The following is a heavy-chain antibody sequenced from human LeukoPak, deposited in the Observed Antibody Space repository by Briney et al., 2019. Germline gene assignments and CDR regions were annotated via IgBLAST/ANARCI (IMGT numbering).Heavy chain of an antibody. CDR1: GGSISSHY. J-gene: IGHJ5*02. CDR2: IYYSGST. D-gene: IGHD2-2*02. V-gene: IGHV4-59*11. Sequence: PSETLSLTCTVSGGSISSHYWSWIRQPPGKGLEWIGYIYYSGSTNYNPSLKSRVTISVDTSKNQFSLKLRSVTAADTAVYYCAREVGYCSSTSCYSWFDPWGQGTLVTVSS. CDR3: AREVGYCSSTSCYSWFDP.